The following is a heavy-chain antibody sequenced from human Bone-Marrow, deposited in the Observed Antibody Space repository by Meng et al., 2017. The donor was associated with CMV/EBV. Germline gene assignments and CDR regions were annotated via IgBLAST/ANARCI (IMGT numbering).Heavy chain of an antibody. CDR1: GFTFSSYA. CDR3: ARDSEVDCGGPFIDYFDY. J-gene: IGHJ4*02. Sequence: GESLKISCAASGFTFSSYAMHWVRQAPGKGLEWVAVISYDGSNKYYADSVKGRFTISRDNSKNTLYLQMNSLRAEDTAVYYCARDSEVDCGGPFIDYFDYWGQGTLVTVSS. V-gene: IGHV3-30*04. CDR2: ISYDGSNK. D-gene: IGHD2-21*01.